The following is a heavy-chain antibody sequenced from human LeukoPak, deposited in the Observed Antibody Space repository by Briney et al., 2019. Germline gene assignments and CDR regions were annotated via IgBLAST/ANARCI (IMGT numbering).Heavy chain of an antibody. D-gene: IGHD2-8*01. V-gene: IGHV3-7*01. Sequence: GGSLRLSCAASGFTFSSYWMTWVRQAPGKGLEWVANINDDGSDANYEDSVKGRFTVSRDNAKNSLYLQLNSLRAEDTAVYYCATRYCTIAACRASSHCCFDDWGKGTTVIVSS. CDR1: GFTFSSYW. J-gene: IGHJ6*04. CDR2: INDDGSDA. CDR3: ATRYCTIAACRASSHCCFDD.